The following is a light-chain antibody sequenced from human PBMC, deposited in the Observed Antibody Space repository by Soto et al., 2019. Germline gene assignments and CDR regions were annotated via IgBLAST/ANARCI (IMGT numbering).Light chain of an antibody. Sequence: ETIMKQSAAVLSVSPGERATVSCSASQSLNSNLAWYQQKPGQAPRLLIIGASERVTTIPARFSGSGSGTEFTLSISSLQSDDFAVYYCQQRSNWPPITFGQGTRLEIK. J-gene: IGKJ5*01. CDR1: QSLNSN. CDR3: QQRSNWPPIT. CDR2: GAS. V-gene: IGKV3-15*01.